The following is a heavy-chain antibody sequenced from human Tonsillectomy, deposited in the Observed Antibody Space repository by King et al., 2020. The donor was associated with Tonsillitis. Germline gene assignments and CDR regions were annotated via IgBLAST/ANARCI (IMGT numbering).Heavy chain of an antibody. CDR2: INHSGST. CDR3: ARGLQSGYAIPYYFDY. Sequence: VQLQQWGAGLLKPSETLSLPCAVYGGSFSGYYWSWIRQPPGKGLEWIGEINHSGSTNYNPSLKSRVTISVDTSKNQFSLKLSSVTAADTAVYYCARGLQSGYAIPYYFDYWGQGTLVTVSS. V-gene: IGHV4-34*01. D-gene: IGHD2-8*01. CDR1: GGSFSGYY. J-gene: IGHJ4*02.